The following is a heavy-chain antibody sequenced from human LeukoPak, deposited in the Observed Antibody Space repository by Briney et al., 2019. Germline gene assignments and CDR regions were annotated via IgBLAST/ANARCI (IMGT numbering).Heavy chain of an antibody. J-gene: IGHJ3*02. Sequence: GGSLRLSCAASGFTFSSYSMNWVRQAPGKGLEWVSYIRSSSTIYYADSVKGRFTISRDNAKNSLYLQMNSLRDEDTAVYYCAREGHIWFGELTDAFDIWGQGTMVTVSS. V-gene: IGHV3-48*02. D-gene: IGHD3-10*01. CDR1: GFTFSSYS. CDR3: AREGHIWFGELTDAFDI. CDR2: IRSSSTI.